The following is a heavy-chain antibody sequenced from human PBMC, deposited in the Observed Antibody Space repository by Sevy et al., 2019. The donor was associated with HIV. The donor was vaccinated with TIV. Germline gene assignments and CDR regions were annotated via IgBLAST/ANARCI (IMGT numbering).Heavy chain of an antibody. CDR2: ISYDGSNK. D-gene: IGHD3-22*01. CDR1: GFTFSSYA. CDR3: ARDRIVVVQEYYFDY. V-gene: IGHV3-30*04. J-gene: IGHJ4*02. Sequence: GGSLRLSCAASGFTFSSYAMHWVRQAPGKGLEWVAVISYDGSNKYYADSVKGRFTISRDNSKNTLYLQMNSLRAEDTAVYYCARDRIVVVQEYYFDYWGQGTLVTVSS.